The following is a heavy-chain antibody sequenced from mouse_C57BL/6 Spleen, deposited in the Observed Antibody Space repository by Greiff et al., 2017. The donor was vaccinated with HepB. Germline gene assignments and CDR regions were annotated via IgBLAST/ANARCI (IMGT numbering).Heavy chain of an antibody. CDR1: GYAFSSYW. CDR3: ARGGYGNHWYFDV. V-gene: IGHV1-80*01. D-gene: IGHD2-10*02. J-gene: IGHJ1*03. CDR2: IYPGDGDT. Sequence: VKLMESGAELVKPGASVKISCKASGYAFSSYWMNWVKQRPGKGLEWIGQIYPGDGDTNYNGKFKGKATLTADKSSSTAYMQLSSLTSEDSAVYFCARGGYGNHWYFDVWGTGTTVTVSS.